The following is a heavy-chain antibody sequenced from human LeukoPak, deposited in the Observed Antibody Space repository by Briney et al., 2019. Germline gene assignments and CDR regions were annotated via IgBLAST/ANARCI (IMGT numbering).Heavy chain of an antibody. J-gene: IGHJ4*02. Sequence: PSATLSLPCAVYGGSFKGYYWGWIRQPPGKGLEWIGEINHSGSTNYNPSLKSRVTISVDTSKNQFSLKLSSVTAADTAVYYCASYDYYFDYWGQGTLVTVSS. CDR1: GGSFKGYY. CDR2: INHSGST. V-gene: IGHV4-34*01. D-gene: IGHD3-22*01. CDR3: ASYDYYFDY.